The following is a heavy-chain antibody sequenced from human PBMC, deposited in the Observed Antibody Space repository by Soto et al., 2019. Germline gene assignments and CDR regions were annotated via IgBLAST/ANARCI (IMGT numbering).Heavy chain of an antibody. CDR2: IYYSGST. Sequence: QVQLQESGPGLVKPSETLSLTCTDSGGSISSYYWSWIRQPPGKGLEWIEYIYYSGSTNYNPSLKSRVTTSVDTSKNQFSLKLSSVTAADTAVYYCARDSGYGDFDYWGQGTLVTVSS. J-gene: IGHJ4*02. CDR3: ARDSGYGDFDY. D-gene: IGHD5-12*01. CDR1: GGSISSYY. V-gene: IGHV4-59*01.